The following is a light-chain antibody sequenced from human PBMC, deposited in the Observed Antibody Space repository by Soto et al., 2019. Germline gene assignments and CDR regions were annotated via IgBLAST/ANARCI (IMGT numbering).Light chain of an antibody. V-gene: IGKV3-20*01. CDR2: GAS. J-gene: IGKJ1*01. CDR1: QGVSSSD. CDR3: QQYGSSRT. Sequence: EIVLTPSPDTLSLSPGERATLSCRASQGVSSSDLAWYQQKPGQAPRLLIYGASSRATGIPDRFSGSGSGIDFTLTISRLEPEDFAVYYCQQYGSSRTFGQGTKVEIK.